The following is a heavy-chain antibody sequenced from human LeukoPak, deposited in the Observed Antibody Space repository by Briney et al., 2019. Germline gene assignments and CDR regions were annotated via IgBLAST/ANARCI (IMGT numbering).Heavy chain of an antibody. CDR3: ASLAYFDWLLPLDF. CDR2: IKQDGSEK. Sequence: GGSLRLSCAASGFTFSSYWMNWVRQAPGRGLEWVANIKQDGSEKYYVDSVKGRFTISRDNAKNSLSLQMNSLRAEDTAVYYCASLAYFDWLLPLDFWGQGTLVTVSS. J-gene: IGHJ4*02. V-gene: IGHV3-7*03. D-gene: IGHD3-9*01. CDR1: GFTFSSYW.